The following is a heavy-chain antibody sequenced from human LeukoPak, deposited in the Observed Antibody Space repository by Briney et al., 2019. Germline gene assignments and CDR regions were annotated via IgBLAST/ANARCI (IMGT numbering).Heavy chain of an antibody. D-gene: IGHD3-3*01. Sequence: ASVKVSCKASGYTFTGYYVHWVRQAPGQGLEWMGWINPNSGGTNYAQKFQGRVTMTRDTSISTAYMELSRLRSDDTAVYYCARGGLAIFGVVARGGDYWGQGTLVTVSS. CDR1: GYTFTGYY. CDR2: INPNSGGT. CDR3: ARGGLAIFGVVARGGDY. V-gene: IGHV1-2*02. J-gene: IGHJ4*02.